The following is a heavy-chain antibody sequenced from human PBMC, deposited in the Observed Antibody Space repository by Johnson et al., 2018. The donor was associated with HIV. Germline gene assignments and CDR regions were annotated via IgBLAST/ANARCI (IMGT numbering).Heavy chain of an antibody. Sequence: VQLVESGGGVVWPGGSLRLSCAASGFTFDDHGMSWVRQGSGKGLEWVSGINWNGGRTGYADSVNGLFTISRYNAKKSLYLQMNSLRAEDTALYYCLRCVGVYGYDECDAFDIWGQGTMVTVSS. V-gene: IGHV3-20*04. D-gene: IGHD5-18*01. CDR2: INWNGGRT. CDR3: LRCVGVYGYDECDAFDI. CDR1: GFTFDDHG. J-gene: IGHJ3*02.